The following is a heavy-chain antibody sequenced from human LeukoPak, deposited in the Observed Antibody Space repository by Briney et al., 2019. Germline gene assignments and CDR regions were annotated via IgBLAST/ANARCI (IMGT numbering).Heavy chain of an antibody. V-gene: IGHV3-7*01. CDR3: ARLWNDGLHDF. CDR1: GFTFSTHW. Sequence: QPGGSLRLSCAASGFTFSTHWMSWIRQTPGKGLEWVANMNEDGSKRYYVDSVKGRFTISRDNARNSLYLHMNRLRVEDTAVYYCARLWNDGLHDFWGQGILDTVSS. J-gene: IGHJ4*02. D-gene: IGHD1-1*01. CDR2: MNEDGSKR.